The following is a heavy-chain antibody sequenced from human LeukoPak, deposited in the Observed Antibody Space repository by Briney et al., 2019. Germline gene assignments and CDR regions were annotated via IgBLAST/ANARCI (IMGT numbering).Heavy chain of an antibody. CDR2: ISGSGSIT. V-gene: IGHV3-23*01. Sequence: GGSLRLSCAASGFTFSSYAMSWVRQAPGKGLEWVSAISGSGSITYYADSVKGRFTISRDNSENTLYLQMNSLRPEDTAVYYCATTLDFIAVAVDYYFDYWGQGTLVTVSS. CDR3: ATTLDFIAVAVDYYFDY. J-gene: IGHJ4*02. CDR1: GFTFSSYA. D-gene: IGHD6-19*01.